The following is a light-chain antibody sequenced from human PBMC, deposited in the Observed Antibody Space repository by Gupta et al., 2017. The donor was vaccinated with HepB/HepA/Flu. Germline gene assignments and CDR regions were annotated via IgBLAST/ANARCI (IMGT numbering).Light chain of an antibody. V-gene: IGLV2-14*03. CDR1: SSYVGTCNS. CDR2: GVN. CDR3: SSYTSTVTWV. Sequence: SALTQPDSVSGSLGQSITIPCTGTSSYVGTCNSGTWYQQTPGQATKPMILGVNNRPSGVSDRFSGSKSGNTASLTISGLQAEDEADYYCSSYTSTVTWVVGGGTRLTVL. J-gene: IGLJ3*02.